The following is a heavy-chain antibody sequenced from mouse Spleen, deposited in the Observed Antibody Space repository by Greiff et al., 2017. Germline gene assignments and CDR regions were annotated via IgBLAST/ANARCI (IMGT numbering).Heavy chain of an antibody. D-gene: IGHD1-1*01. V-gene: IGHV14-2*01. CDR3: ARGTTVVAPLDY. CDR2: IDPEDGET. Sequence: VHVKQSGAELVKPGASVKLSCTASGFNIKDYYMHWVKQRTEQGLEWIGRIDPEDGETKYAPKFQGKATITADTSSNTAYLQLSSLTSEDTAVYYCARGTTVVAPLDYWGQGTTLTVSS. CDR1: GFNIKDYY. J-gene: IGHJ2*01.